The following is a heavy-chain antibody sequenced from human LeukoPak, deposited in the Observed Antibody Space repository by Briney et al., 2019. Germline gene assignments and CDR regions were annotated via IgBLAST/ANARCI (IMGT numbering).Heavy chain of an antibody. CDR3: AGALFHFDSSGYDMDGYDI. CDR2: TTPIFGSA. D-gene: IGHD3-22*01. V-gene: IGHV1-69*05. CDR1: GGTFRNYA. Sequence: GASVKASCKASGGTFRNYALSWVRQGPGKGLEWMGGTTPIFGSAEYAQNFQGRVTVTTDESTSTAYMEMSSLRSDDTAVYYCAGALFHFDSSGYDMDGYDIWGQGTMVTVSS. J-gene: IGHJ3*02.